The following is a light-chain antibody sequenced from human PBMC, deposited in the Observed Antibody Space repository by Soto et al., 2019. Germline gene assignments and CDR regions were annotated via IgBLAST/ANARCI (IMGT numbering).Light chain of an antibody. V-gene: IGKV1-5*03. J-gene: IGKJ1*01. Sequence: DIQMTQSPSTLSASVGDRVTITFRASQSITGWLAWFQQKPGKAPKLLISKASSLQNGVPSRFSGSGSGTDFTLTVSSLQPDDFATYYCQQYNPYSPWTFGQGTKVDI. CDR1: QSITGW. CDR3: QQYNPYSPWT. CDR2: KAS.